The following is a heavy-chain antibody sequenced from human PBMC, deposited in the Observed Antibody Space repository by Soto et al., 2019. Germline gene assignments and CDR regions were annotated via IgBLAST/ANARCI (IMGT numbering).Heavy chain of an antibody. D-gene: IGHD4-17*01. CDR2: IYYSGST. V-gene: IGHV4-59*01. CDR3: ARATAFYGDYFDYFDY. CDR1: GRSISSSY. J-gene: IGHJ4*02. Sequence: PSETLSLTCSVSGRSISSSYWSWIRQPPGKGLEWIGYIYYSGSTNYNPSLKSRVTISVDTSKNQFSLKLSSVTAADTAVYYCARATAFYGDYFDYFDYWGQGTLVTVS.